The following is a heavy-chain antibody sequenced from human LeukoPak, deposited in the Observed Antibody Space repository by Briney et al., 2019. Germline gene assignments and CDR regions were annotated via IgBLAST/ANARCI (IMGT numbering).Heavy chain of an antibody. V-gene: IGHV4-59*11. CDR2: IYYSGST. J-gene: IGHJ4*02. D-gene: IGHD2-15*01. Sequence: KPSETLSLTCTVSGGSISGHYWNWIRQPPGKGLEWIGYIYYSGSTNYNPSLKSRVTISVDTSKNQFSLKLSSVTAADTAVYYCARDRGGSGDWGQGTLVTVSS. CDR3: ARDRGGSGD. CDR1: GGSISGHY.